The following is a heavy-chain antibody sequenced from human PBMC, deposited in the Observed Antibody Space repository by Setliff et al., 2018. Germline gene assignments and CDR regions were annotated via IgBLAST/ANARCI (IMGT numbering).Heavy chain of an antibody. J-gene: IGHJ3*01. V-gene: IGHV3-53*01. CDR3: ARYCSSGSCYYDAFDV. CDR2: IYGDDSGGST. D-gene: IGHD2-15*01. CDR1: GFSVSTNY. Sequence: AGGSLRLSCAASGFSVSTNYMSWVRQAPGKGLEWVSVIYGDDSGGSTYYADSVKGRFTISRDNSMNTLYLQMHGLRAEDTAVYYCARYCSSGSCYYDAFDVWGQGTMVTVSS.